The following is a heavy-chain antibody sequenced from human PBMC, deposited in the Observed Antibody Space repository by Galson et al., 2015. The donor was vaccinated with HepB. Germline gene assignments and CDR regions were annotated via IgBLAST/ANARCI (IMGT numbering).Heavy chain of an antibody. D-gene: IGHD6-6*01. V-gene: IGHV4-61*01. CDR3: ARRAKAGIAARPEAFDI. J-gene: IGHJ3*02. CDR1: GGSVSSGSYY. CDR2: IYYSGST. Sequence: ETLSLTCTVSGGSVSSGSYYWSWIRQPPGKGLEWIGYIYYSGSTNYNPSLKSRVTISVDTSKNQFSLKLSSVTAADTAVYYCARRAKAGIAARPEAFDIWGQGTMVTVSS.